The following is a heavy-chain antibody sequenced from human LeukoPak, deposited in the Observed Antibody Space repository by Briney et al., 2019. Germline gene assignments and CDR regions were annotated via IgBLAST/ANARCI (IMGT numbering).Heavy chain of an antibody. J-gene: IGHJ4*02. D-gene: IGHD6-19*01. CDR3: ARGDPGAYGQWLTVDY. Sequence: SETLSLTCTVSGGSISSYYWSWIRQPPGKGLEWIWYIYYSGSTNYNPSLKSRVTISVDTSKNQFSLKLSSVTAADTAVYYCARGDPGAYGQWLTVDYWGQGTLVTVSS. V-gene: IGHV4-59*01. CDR2: IYYSGST. CDR1: GGSISSYY.